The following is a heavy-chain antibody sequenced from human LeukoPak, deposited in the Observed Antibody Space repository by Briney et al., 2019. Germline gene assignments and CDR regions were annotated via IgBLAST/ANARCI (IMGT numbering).Heavy chain of an antibody. CDR3: TRDTGCSRGACYSFYDY. CDR2: IKEDGSAK. V-gene: IGHV3-7*01. D-gene: IGHD2-21*01. J-gene: IGHJ4*02. Sequence: GGSLRLSCAASGFTFSSYWMTWVRQAPGQGLEWVANIKEDGSAKYHVDSVKGRFTISRDNAKNSLYLQMNSLRVEDTAVYYCTRDTGCSRGACYSFYDYWGQGTLVTVSS. CDR1: GFTFSSYW.